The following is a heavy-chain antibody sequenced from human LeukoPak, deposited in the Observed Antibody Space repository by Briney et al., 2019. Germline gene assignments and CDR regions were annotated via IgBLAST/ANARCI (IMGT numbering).Heavy chain of an antibody. J-gene: IGHJ4*02. CDR3: ARGPGGCSGGSCYHDY. CDR1: GYIFTTHD. V-gene: IGHV1-18*01. D-gene: IGHD2-15*01. Sequence: WASVKVSCKASGYIFTTHDISWVRQAPGQGLEWMGWINTHTGSTNYAQNLQGRVTMTTDTSTSTAYMELRSLGSDDTAVYYCARGPGGCSGGSCYHDYWGQGNVVIVSS. CDR2: INTHTGST.